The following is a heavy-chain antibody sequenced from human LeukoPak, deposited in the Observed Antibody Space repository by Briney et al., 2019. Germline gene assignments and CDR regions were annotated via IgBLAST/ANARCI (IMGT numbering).Heavy chain of an antibody. J-gene: IGHJ4*02. D-gene: IGHD6-19*01. CDR2: MNPNSGNT. V-gene: IGHV1-8*03. CDR3: ARARRLAPFDY. CDR1: GYTFTSYD. Sequence: ASVTVSCKASGYTFTSYDINWVRQATGQGLEWMGWMNPNSGNTGYAQKFQGRVTITRNTSISTAYMELSSLRSEDTAVYYCARARRLAPFDYWGQGTLVTVSS.